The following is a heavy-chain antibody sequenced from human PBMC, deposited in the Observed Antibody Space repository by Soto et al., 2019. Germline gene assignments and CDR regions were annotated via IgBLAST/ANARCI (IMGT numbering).Heavy chain of an antibody. CDR2: IITFVGKA. CDR1: GGTLSSYS. D-gene: IGHD5-12*01. CDR3: ARVTCGHDSGGNYMDV. J-gene: IGHJ6*03. V-gene: IGHV1-69*08. Sequence: QVQLVQSGPEVKKPGSSVKVSCKTSGGTLSSYSISWVRQAPGQGLEWVGRIITFVGKANVAQQFQGRVTITADRSTDTTYMELRRLTSDDTAVYYCARVTCGHDSGGNYMDVWGTGTTFTVSS.